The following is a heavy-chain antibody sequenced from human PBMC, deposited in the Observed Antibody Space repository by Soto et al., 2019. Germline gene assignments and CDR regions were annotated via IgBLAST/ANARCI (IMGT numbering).Heavy chain of an antibody. CDR2: IIPMFGTA. V-gene: IGHV1-69*12. Sequence: QVQLVQSGAEVKKPESSVKVSCKAPGGTFSTYAISWVRQAPGQGLEWMGGIIPMFGTANYPQRFQDRVTITADESTNTVYMELRSLRSEDTAVYFCASGIQLWLRRINNGYSGWGQGTLVTVSS. CDR1: GGTFSTYA. CDR3: ASGIQLWLRRINNGYSG. J-gene: IGHJ4*02. D-gene: IGHD5-18*01.